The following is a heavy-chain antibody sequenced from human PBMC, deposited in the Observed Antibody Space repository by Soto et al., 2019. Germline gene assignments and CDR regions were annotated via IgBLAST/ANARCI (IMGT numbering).Heavy chain of an antibody. J-gene: IGHJ4*02. CDR3: ARSGEGHFDY. Sequence: EVQLVESGGGLVQPGGSLRLSCAASGFRFSIYSMNWVRQAPGKGLEWSAYITGDTNRIKYEDSVKGRFTISRDNAKNSVYLQMNSRRDEATAVYYCARSGEGHFDYWGQGTVVTVSS. D-gene: IGHD3-10*01. CDR2: ITGDTNRI. V-gene: IGHV3-48*02. CDR1: GFRFSIYS.